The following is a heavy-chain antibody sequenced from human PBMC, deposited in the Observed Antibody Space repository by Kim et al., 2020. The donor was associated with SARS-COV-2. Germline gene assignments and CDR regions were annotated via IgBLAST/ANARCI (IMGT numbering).Heavy chain of an antibody. J-gene: IGHJ6*02. V-gene: IGHV3-48*02. Sequence: GGSLRLSCAASGFTFSSYSMNWVRQAPGKGLEWVSYISSSSSTIYYADSVKGRFTISRDNAKNSLYLQMNSLRDEDTAVYYCARDQEAQYSSSWYPYYYGMDVWGQGTTVTVSS. CDR2: ISSSSSTI. CDR1: GFTFSSYS. CDR3: ARDQEAQYSSSWYPYYYGMDV. D-gene: IGHD6-13*01.